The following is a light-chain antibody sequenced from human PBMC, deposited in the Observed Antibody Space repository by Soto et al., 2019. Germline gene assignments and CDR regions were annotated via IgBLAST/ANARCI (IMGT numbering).Light chain of an antibody. J-gene: IGLJ1*01. CDR3: QSADISGHYV. CDR1: ALAKQY. Sequence: SYELTQPSSVSVSPGQTAKITCSGDALAKQYAYWYQQKPGHAPVLVIYKDTERPSGIPERFSGSSSGTTVTLTISGVQAEDDADYYCQSADISGHYVFGLGTKVTVL. CDR2: KDT. V-gene: IGLV3-25*03.